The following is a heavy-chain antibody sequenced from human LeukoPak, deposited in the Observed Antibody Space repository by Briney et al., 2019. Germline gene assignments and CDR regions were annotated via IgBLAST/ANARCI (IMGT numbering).Heavy chain of an antibody. CDR1: GGSISSGSYY. V-gene: IGHV4-61*02. J-gene: IGHJ5*02. CDR3: ARGDIVATSYFGEWFDP. D-gene: IGHD5-12*01. Sequence: PSETLSLTCTDSGGSISSGSYYWSWIRQPAGKGLEWIGRIYTSGSTNYNPSLKSRVTISVDTSKNQFSLKLSSVTAADTAVYYCARGDIVATSYFGEWFDPWGQGTLVTVSS. CDR2: IYTSGST.